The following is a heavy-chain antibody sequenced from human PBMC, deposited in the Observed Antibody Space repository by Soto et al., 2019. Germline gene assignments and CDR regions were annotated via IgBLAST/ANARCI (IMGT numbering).Heavy chain of an antibody. CDR2: IYYSGST. CDR3: ARERGGHCSSTSCYYYFDY. CDR1: GGPISSYY. Sequence: PSETLSLTCTVSGGPISSYYWSWIRQPPGKGLEWIGYIYYSGSTNYNPSLKSRVTISVDTSKNQFSLKLSSVTAADTAVYYCARERGGHCSSTSCYYYFDYWGQGTLVTVSS. V-gene: IGHV4-59*01. J-gene: IGHJ4*02. D-gene: IGHD2-2*01.